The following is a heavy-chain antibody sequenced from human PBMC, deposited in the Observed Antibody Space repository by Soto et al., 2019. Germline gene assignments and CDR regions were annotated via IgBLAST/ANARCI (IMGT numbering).Heavy chain of an antibody. Sequence: GESLKISCNAPGYSFSFDWIGWVRQMPGKGLEWMAIMYPDDSDIRYSPSFEAHVTISADKSTSTAFLQWSSLKASDTAMYYCATAYVYDFENSNYYRDAFDIWGQGTLVTVS. CDR2: MYPDDSDI. CDR3: ATAYVYDFENSNYYRDAFDI. D-gene: IGHD3-22*01. V-gene: IGHV5-51*01. J-gene: IGHJ3*02. CDR1: GYSFSFDW.